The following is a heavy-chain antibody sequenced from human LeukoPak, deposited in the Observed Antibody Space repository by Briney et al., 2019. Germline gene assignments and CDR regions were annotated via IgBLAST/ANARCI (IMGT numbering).Heavy chain of an antibody. CDR2: INSGGST. V-gene: IGHV3-53*01. Sequence: GGSLRLSCAASGFTVSSNYMSWVRQAPGEGLEWVCVINSGGSTYYADSVKGRFTISRDNTKNTLYLQMNSLRAEDTNMYYCAVSPNYSNYTKTRPAYGYWGQGTLVTVSS. CDR1: GFTVSSNY. J-gene: IGHJ4*02. CDR3: AVSPNYSNYTKTRPAYGY. D-gene: IGHD4-11*01.